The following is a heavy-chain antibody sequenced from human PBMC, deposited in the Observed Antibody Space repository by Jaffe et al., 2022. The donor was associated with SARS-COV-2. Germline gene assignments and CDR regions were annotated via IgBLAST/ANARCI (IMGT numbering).Heavy chain of an antibody. D-gene: IGHD3-9*01. CDR2: ISYDGSNK. CDR3: ARSYYDILTGLEDGMDV. V-gene: IGHV3-30-3*01. J-gene: IGHJ6*02. Sequence: QVQLVESGGGVVQPGRSLRLSCAASGFTFSSYAMHWVRQAPGKGLEWVAVISYDGSNKYYADSVKGRFTISRDNSKNTLYLQMNSLRAEDTAVYYCARSYYDILTGLEDGMDVWGQGTTVTVSS. CDR1: GFTFSSYA.